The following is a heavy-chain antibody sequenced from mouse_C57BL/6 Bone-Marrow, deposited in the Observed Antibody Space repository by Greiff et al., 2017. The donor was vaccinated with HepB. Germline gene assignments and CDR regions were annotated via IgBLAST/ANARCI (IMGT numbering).Heavy chain of an antibody. CDR1: GYTFTSYW. J-gene: IGHJ3*01. V-gene: IGHV1-59*01. CDR2: IDPSDSYT. CDR3: ARSGTNWDWFAY. D-gene: IGHD4-1*02. Sequence: QVQLQQPGAELVRPGPSVKLSCKASGYTFTSYWMHWVKQRPGQGLEWIGVIDPSDSYTNYNQKFKGKATLTGDTSSSTAYMQLSSLTSEDTAVYYCARSGTNWDWFAYWGQGTLVTVSA.